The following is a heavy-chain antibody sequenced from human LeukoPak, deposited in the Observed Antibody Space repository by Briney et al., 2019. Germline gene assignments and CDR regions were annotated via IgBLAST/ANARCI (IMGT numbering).Heavy chain of an antibody. J-gene: IGHJ4*02. CDR1: GFTFSSYS. CDR3: ARSNVDTAMATDY. V-gene: IGHV3-21*04. D-gene: IGHD5-18*01. CDR2: ISSSSSYI. Sequence: GGSLRLSCAASGFTFSSYSMNWVRQAPGKGLEWVSSISSSSSYIYYADSVKGRFTISRDNAKNSLYLQMNSLRAEDTAVYYCARSNVDTAMATDYWGQGTLVTVSS.